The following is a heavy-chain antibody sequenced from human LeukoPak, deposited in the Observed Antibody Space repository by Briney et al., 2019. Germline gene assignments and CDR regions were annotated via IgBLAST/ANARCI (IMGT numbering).Heavy chain of an antibody. J-gene: IGHJ5*02. CDR3: ARDPTLFSSSWSDP. Sequence: SQILSLTCAISGDSVSSNSAAWNWIRQSPSRGLEWLGRTYYRSKWYNDYAVSVKSRITINPDTYKNQFSLPLNSVTPEDTAVYYCARDPTLFSSSWSDPWAREPWSPSPQ. CDR1: GDSVSSNSAA. CDR2: TYYRSKWYN. V-gene: IGHV6-1*01. D-gene: IGHD6-13*01.